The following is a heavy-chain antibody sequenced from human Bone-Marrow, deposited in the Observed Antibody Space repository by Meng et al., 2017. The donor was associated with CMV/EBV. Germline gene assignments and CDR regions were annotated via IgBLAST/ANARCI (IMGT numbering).Heavy chain of an antibody. D-gene: IGHD2-2*01. V-gene: IGHV1-2*02. CDR3: ASSRYGSSTSCYLCDS. Sequence: ASVKVSCKASGYIFTGYYMHWVRQAPGQGLEWMGWINPNSGGTNYAQKFQGRVTMTRDTSISTAYMELSRLRSDDAAGYYCASSRYGSSTSCYLCDSWGQGTLVTVSS. CDR2: INPNSGGT. CDR1: GYIFTGYY. J-gene: IGHJ5*01.